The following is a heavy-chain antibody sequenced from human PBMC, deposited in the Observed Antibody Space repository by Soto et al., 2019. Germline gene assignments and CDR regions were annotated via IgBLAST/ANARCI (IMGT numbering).Heavy chain of an antibody. Sequence: QVQLVQSGDEVKKHGASVKVSCKASGYIFVNYGIAWVRQAPGQGLEWMGWISPYTGNTHSATKIQGRLTMTTDTSTSTAYMDLGSLTSDDTAVYYCVMVDNYVTPTPQDVWGQGTKVTVSS. D-gene: IGHD3-16*01. J-gene: IGHJ6*02. V-gene: IGHV1-18*01. CDR2: ISPYTGNT. CDR3: VMVDNYVTPTPQDV. CDR1: GYIFVNYG.